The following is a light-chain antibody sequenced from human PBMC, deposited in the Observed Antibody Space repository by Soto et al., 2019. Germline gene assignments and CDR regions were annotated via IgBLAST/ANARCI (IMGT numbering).Light chain of an antibody. J-gene: IGKJ5*01. CDR3: MQGTHWPIT. CDR2: KVS. V-gene: IGKV2-30*02. Sequence: VMSQSPLSLPVTPGQPSSISCRSDQSLVHSDGIAYFSWFQQRPGRSPRRLIYKVSNRDSRVPARFRGSGSGTDFALKISRVEAEDVGVYYCMQGTHWPITFGQGTRLEIK. CDR1: QSLVHSDGIAY.